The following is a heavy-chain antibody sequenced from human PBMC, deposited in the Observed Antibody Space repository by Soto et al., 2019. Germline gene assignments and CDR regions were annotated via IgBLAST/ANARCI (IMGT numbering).Heavy chain of an antibody. V-gene: IGHV3-64*07. CDR3: ATVGNYGNFDY. CDR2: ISSNGGST. CDR1: GFTFSNAW. Sequence: EVQLVESGGGLVKPGGSLRLSCAASGFTFSNAWMSWVRQAPGKGLECVSSISSNGGSTYYADSVKGRFTISRDNSKNTLYLQMGSLRADDMAVYYCATVGNYGNFDYWGQGALVTVSS. D-gene: IGHD3-10*01. J-gene: IGHJ4*02.